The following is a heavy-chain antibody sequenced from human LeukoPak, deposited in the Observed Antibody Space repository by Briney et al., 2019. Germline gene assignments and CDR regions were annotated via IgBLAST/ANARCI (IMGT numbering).Heavy chain of an antibody. CDR1: GGSLSSSSYY. V-gene: IGHV4-39*01. CDR3: ASGSSIWYANNYYYGMDV. D-gene: IGHD6-13*01. J-gene: IGHJ6*02. Sequence: PPQTLSLTCTVSGGSLSSSSYYWGSISQPPGKGLEWIGSIYYSGSTYYNPSLKSRVTISVDTSKNQFSLKLCSVTAADTAVYYCASGSSIWYANNYYYGMDVWGQGTTVTVSS. CDR2: IYYSGST.